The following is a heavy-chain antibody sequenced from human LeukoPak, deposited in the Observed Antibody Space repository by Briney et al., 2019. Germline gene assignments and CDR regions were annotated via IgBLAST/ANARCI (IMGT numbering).Heavy chain of an antibody. Sequence: SVKVSCKASGGTFSSYAISWVRQAPGQGLEWMGRIIPILGIANYAQKFQGRVTMTEDTSTDTAYMELSSLRSEDTAVYYCATGSGSYYQQGKFDYWGQGTLVTVSS. CDR3: ATGSGSYYQQGKFDY. D-gene: IGHD1-26*01. CDR1: GGTFSSYA. CDR2: IIPILGIA. J-gene: IGHJ4*02. V-gene: IGHV1-69*04.